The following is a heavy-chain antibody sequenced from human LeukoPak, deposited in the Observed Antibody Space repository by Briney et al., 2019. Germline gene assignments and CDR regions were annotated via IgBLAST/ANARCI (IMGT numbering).Heavy chain of an antibody. V-gene: IGHV1-69*13. CDR2: IIPIFGTA. CDR1: GYTFTSYD. J-gene: IGHJ4*02. D-gene: IGHD3-22*01. CDR3: ASDYYDSSGYHY. Sequence: SVKVSCKASGYTFTSYDINWVRQAPGQGLEWMGGIIPIFGTANYAQKFQGRVTITADESTSTAYMELSSLRSEDTAVYYCASDYYDSSGYHYWGQGTLVTVSS.